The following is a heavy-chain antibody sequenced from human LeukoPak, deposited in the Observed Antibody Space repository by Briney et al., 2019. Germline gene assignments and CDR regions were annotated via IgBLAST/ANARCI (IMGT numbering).Heavy chain of an antibody. CDR1: GFTFSNYW. V-gene: IGHV3-7*01. D-gene: IGHD3-10*01. J-gene: IGHJ4*02. CDR3: ARGGFLWFGELPDHDYFDY. CDR2: IKQDGSEK. Sequence: GGSLRLSCAASGFTFSNYWMSWVRQAPGKGLEWVANIKQDGSEKYYVDSVKGRFTISRDNAKNSLYLQMNSLRAEDTAVYYCARGGFLWFGELPDHDYFDYWGQGTLVTVSS.